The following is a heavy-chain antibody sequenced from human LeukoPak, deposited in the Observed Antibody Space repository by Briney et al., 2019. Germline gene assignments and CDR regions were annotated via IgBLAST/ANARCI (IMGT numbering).Heavy chain of an antibody. CDR1: GGSSSSGGYY. CDR2: IYYSGST. V-gene: IGHV4-31*03. CDR3: ARVSGLVVYACVDY. Sequence: SETLTLTCTVSGGSSSSGGYYWSWIRQHPERGLEWIGYIYYSGSTYYNPSLKSRVTISVDTSKNQFSLKLSSVTAADTAVYYCARVSGLVVYACVDYWGQGTLVTVSS. J-gene: IGHJ4*02. D-gene: IGHD2-8*02.